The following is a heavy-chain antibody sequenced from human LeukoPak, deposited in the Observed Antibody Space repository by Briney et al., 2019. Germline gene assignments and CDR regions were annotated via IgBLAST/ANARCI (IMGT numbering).Heavy chain of an antibody. CDR2: IWYDGSNK. D-gene: IGHD1-26*01. J-gene: IGHJ6*03. V-gene: IGHV3-33*01. Sequence: GGSLRLSCAASGFTFSSYGMHWVRQAPGKELEWVAVIWYDGSNKYYADSVKGRFTISRDNSKNTLYLQMNSLRAEDTAVYYCARAGVGATYYYYYYMDVWGKGTTVTVSS. CDR3: ARAGVGATYYYYYYMDV. CDR1: GFTFSSYG.